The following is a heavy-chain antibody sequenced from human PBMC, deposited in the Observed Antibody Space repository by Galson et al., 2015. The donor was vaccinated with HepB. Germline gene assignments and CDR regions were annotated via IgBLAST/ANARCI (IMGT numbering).Heavy chain of an antibody. Sequence: SLRLSCAASGFTFSSYWMSWVRQAPGKGLEWVANIKQDGGEKYYVDSVRGRFTISRDNAKNSLYLQMNSLRAEDTAVYYCARDRYSSSSSFSGFDYWGQGTLVTVSS. CDR2: IKQDGGEK. D-gene: IGHD6-6*01. V-gene: IGHV3-7*01. J-gene: IGHJ4*02. CDR3: ARDRYSSSSSFSGFDY. CDR1: GFTFSSYW.